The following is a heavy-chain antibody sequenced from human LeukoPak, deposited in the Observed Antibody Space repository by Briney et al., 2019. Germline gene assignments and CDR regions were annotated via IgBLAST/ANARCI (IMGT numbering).Heavy chain of an antibody. J-gene: IGHJ4*02. CDR2: ISSSGSTI. V-gene: IGHV3-11*04. D-gene: IGHD4-17*01. CDR3: ARAAPYGDYVDFDY. Sequence: GGSLRLSCAASGFTFSDYYMSWIRQAPGKGLEWVSYISSSGSTIYYADSVKGRFTISRDNAKNSLYLQMNSLRAEDTAVYYCARAAPYGDYVDFDYWGQGTLVTVSS. CDR1: GFTFSDYY.